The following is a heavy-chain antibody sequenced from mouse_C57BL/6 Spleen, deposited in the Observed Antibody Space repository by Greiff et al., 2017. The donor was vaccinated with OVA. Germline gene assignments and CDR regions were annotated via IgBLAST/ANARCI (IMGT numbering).Heavy chain of an antibody. J-gene: IGHJ1*03. D-gene: IGHD2-1*01. CDR3: AREVYYGNYDDWYFDV. Sequence: DVQLQESGPGLVKPSQSLSLTCSVTGYSITSGYYWNWIRQFPGNKLEWMGYISYDGSNNYNPSLKNRISITRDTSKNQFFLKLNSVTTEDTATYYCAREVYYGNYDDWYFDVWGTGTTVTVSS. V-gene: IGHV3-6*01. CDR2: ISYDGSN. CDR1: GYSITSGYY.